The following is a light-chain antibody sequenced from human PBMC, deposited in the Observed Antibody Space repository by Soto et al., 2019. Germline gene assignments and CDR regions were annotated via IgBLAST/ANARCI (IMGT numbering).Light chain of an antibody. CDR1: QSVISN. Sequence: EIVMTQSPGTVSVSPGERATLSCRASQSVISNLAWYQQRPGQAPRLLIYSASTRATGIPARFSGSGSGTEFTLTISSLQSGDVAVYYCQQYYEWPRGTFGQGTKVDIK. V-gene: IGKV3-15*01. CDR3: QQYYEWPRGT. CDR2: SAS. J-gene: IGKJ1*01.